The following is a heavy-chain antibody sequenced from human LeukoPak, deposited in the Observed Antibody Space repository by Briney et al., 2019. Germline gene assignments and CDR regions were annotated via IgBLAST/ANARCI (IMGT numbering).Heavy chain of an antibody. V-gene: IGHV1-2*02. Sequence: ASVKVSCKASGYTFTGWYMHWVRQAPGEGLEWMGWINANSGATYFVQKFQGRLTMTRDTSIRTVYMELSSLRSDDTAVYYCARCGARNYYNFDYWGQGTLVTVSS. D-gene: IGHD3-10*01. CDR3: ARCGARNYYNFDY. J-gene: IGHJ4*02. CDR1: GYTFTGWY. CDR2: INANSGAT.